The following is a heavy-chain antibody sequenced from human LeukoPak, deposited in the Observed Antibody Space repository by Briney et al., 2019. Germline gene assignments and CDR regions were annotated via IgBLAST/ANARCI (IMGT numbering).Heavy chain of an antibody. CDR2: IKQDGSEK. CDR1: GFTFSNHW. Sequence: GGSLRLSCEASGFTFSNHWMSWVRQAPGKGLEWVANIKQDGSEKYYVDSVKGRFTISRDNAKNSLYLQMNSLRAEDTAVYYCARDHRYSNAYFDYWGQGTLVTVSS. V-gene: IGHV3-7*05. CDR3: ARDHRYSNAYFDY. D-gene: IGHD4-11*01. J-gene: IGHJ4*02.